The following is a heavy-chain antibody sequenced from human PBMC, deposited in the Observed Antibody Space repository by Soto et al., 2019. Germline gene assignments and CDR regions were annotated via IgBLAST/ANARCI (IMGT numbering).Heavy chain of an antibody. J-gene: IGHJ4*02. V-gene: IGHV4-59*01. CDR2: IYYIGST. CDR3: ARDDSSSLFDY. D-gene: IGHD6-13*01. CDR1: GGSISSYY. Sequence: QVQLQESGPGLVKPSETLSLTCTVSGGSISSYYWSWIRQPPGKGLEWIGYIYYIGSTNYNPSLKSRVTISVDTSKNQFSLKLSSVTAADTAVYYCARDDSSSLFDYWGQGTLVT.